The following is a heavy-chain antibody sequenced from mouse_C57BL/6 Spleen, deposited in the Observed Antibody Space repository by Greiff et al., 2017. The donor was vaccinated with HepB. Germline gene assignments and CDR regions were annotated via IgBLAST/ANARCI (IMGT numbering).Heavy chain of an antibody. V-gene: IGHV1-7*01. CDR2: INPSSGYT. J-gene: IGHJ3*01. Sequence: VQLQQSGAELAKPGASVKLSCKASGYTFTSYWMHWVKQRPGQGLEWIGYINPSSGYTKYNQKFKDKATLTADKSSSTAYMQLSSLTYEDSAVYYCASGGDSLAGCFAYWGQGTLVTVSA. CDR1: GYTFTSYW. CDR3: ASGGDSLAGCFAY. D-gene: IGHD1-1*02.